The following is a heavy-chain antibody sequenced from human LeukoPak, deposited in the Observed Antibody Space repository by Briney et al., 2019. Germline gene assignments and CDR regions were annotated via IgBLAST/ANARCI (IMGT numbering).Heavy chain of an antibody. CDR3: ARARWGAAGHRFDS. CDR2: IVSSGGVT. CDR1: GFTFSRYV. V-gene: IGHV3-23*01. J-gene: IGHJ4*02. D-gene: IGHD1-26*01. Sequence: GGSLRLSCAGSGFTFSRYVISWVRQAPGKGLEWVSAIVSSGGVTFYADSVKGRFTISRDNPDNTVYLQMKRLREEDAALYYCARARWGAAGHRFDSWGQGTRVAVSS.